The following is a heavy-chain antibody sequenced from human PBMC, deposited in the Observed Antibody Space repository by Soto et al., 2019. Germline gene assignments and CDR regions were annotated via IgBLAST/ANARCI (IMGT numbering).Heavy chain of an antibody. CDR1: GFTFDDYA. Sequence: GGSLRLSCAASGFTFDDYAMHWVRQAPGKGLEWVSGISWNSGSIGYADSVKGRFTISRDNAKNSLYLQMNSLRAEDTAVYYCARESVLGGGMDVWGQGTTVTVSS. V-gene: IGHV3-9*01. D-gene: IGHD2-15*01. J-gene: IGHJ6*02. CDR2: ISWNSGSI. CDR3: ARESVLGGGMDV.